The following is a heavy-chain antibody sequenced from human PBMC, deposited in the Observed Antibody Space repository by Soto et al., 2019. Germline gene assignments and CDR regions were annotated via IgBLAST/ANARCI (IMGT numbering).Heavy chain of an antibody. Sequence: GGSLRLSCAASGFVFSDYGIHWVRQPPGKGLEWVALISYDGDIKYYADSVKGRFTISRDNSRNTVYLQMNSLRLEDAALYYCAIHSVGSEESWGQGTLVTVSS. CDR3: AIHSVGSEES. D-gene: IGHD2-21*01. V-gene: IGHV3-30*03. CDR1: GFVFSDYG. CDR2: ISYDGDIK. J-gene: IGHJ5*02.